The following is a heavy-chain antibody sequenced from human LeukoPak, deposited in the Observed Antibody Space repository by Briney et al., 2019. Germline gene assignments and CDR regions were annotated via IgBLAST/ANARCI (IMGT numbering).Heavy chain of an antibody. V-gene: IGHV4-30-4*01. CDR2: INNSGST. J-gene: IGHJ5*01. CDR3: AKSQEFIWFGELAKNSWFDP. D-gene: IGHD3-10*01. Sequence: PSQTLSLTCTVSGGSPSNGDYYCTWIRQPPGKGLEWIGEINNSGSTNYNPSIKSRVTISVDTSKNQFSLRLISVTAAGTAVYYCAKSQEFIWFGELAKNSWFDPWGQGTLVTVSS. CDR1: GGSPSNGDYY.